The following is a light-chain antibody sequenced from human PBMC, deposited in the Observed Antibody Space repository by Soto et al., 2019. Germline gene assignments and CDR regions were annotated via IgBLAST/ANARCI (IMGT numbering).Light chain of an antibody. CDR2: EVS. V-gene: IGLV2-14*01. J-gene: IGLJ1*01. CDR1: SSDVGGYNY. Sequence: QSALTQPASVSGSPGQSITISCTGTSSDVGGYNYVSWYQQHPGKAPKLMIYEVSNRPSGVSNRFSGSKSGNTASLTISGLQAEDEADYYCSSYTSSSTLVCGRGTKVTVL. CDR3: SSYTSSSTLV.